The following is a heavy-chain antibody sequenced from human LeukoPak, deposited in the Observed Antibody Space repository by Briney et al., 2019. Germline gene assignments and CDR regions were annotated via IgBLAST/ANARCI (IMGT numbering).Heavy chain of an antibody. CDR2: INPNSGGT. Sequence: GASVKVSCKASGYTFTGYYMHWVRQAPGQGLEWMGWINPNSGGTNYAQKFQGRVTMTRDTSISTAYMELSSLRSEDTAVYYCAMGQAWFGEHPFDYWGQGTLVTVSS. CDR3: AMGQAWFGEHPFDY. J-gene: IGHJ4*02. D-gene: IGHD3-10*01. V-gene: IGHV1-2*02. CDR1: GYTFTGYY.